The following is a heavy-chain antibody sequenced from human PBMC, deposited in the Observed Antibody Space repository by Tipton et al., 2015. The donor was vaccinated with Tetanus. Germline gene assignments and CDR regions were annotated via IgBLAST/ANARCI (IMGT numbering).Heavy chain of an antibody. Sequence: SLRLSCAASGFIFSSYGIHWVRQAPGKGLEWVAVSWYDGTDQYYADSVKGRFTLSRDNSKNTLYLQLTSLRSDDTAVFYCAGSYRYLDVWGRGSLVIVSS. J-gene: IGHJ2*01. CDR1: GFIFSSYG. V-gene: IGHV3-33*01. CDR2: SWYDGTDQ. CDR3: AGSYRYLDV. D-gene: IGHD3-10*01.